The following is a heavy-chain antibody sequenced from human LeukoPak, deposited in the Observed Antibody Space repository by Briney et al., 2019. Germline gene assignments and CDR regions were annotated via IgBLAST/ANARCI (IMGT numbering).Heavy chain of an antibody. D-gene: IGHD3-22*01. CDR3: ARDDSPRVLYDSSGYDY. CDR2: ISSSGSTI. Sequence: GGSLRLSCAASGFTFSSYEMNWVRQAPGKGLEWVSYISSSGSTIYYADSVKGRFTISRDNAKNSLYLQMNSLRAEDTAVYYCARDDSPRVLYDSSGYDYWGQGTLVTVSS. V-gene: IGHV3-48*03. J-gene: IGHJ4*02. CDR1: GFTFSSYE.